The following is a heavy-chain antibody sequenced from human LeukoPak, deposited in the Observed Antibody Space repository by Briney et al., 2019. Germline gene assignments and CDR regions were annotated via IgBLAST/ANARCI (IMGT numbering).Heavy chain of an antibody. D-gene: IGHD3-22*01. CDR2: IIYIFGIA. V-gene: IGHV1-69*04. CDR1: GGTFSSYA. CDR3: ARDSNHYYDSSGYSPDDFDI. J-gene: IGHJ3*02. Sequence: SSVKVSCKASGGTFSSYAISWVRQAPGQGRDGMGMIIYIFGIANYAQKFQGRVTITADKSTSTAYMELSSLRSEDTAVYYCARDSNHYYDSSGYSPDDFDIWGQGTMVTVSS.